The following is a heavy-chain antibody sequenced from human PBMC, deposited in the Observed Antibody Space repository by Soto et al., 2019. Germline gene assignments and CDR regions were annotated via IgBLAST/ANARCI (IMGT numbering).Heavy chain of an antibody. CDR3: ARVGYDSSGYYHYYFDY. CDR1: GGSISSYY. Sequence: SETLSLTCTVSGGSISSYYWSWIRQPAGKGLEWIGRIYTSGSTNYNPSLKSRVTMSVDTSKNQFSLKLSSVTAADTAVYYCARVGYDSSGYYHYYFDYWGQGTMVTVYS. V-gene: IGHV4-4*07. J-gene: IGHJ4*02. D-gene: IGHD3-22*01. CDR2: IYTSGST.